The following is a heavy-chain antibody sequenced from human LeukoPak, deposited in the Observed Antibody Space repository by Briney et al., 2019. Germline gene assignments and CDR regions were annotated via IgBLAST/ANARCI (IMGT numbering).Heavy chain of an antibody. Sequence: GGSLRLSCTASGFTFGDYGMSWVRQTPGKGLEWVGFIRSQAYGWTTEYAASVKGRFTISRDDSKSIAYLQMNSLKTEDTALYFCTRGDYYDSRGYYLLFDYWGQGTLVTVSS. CDR3: TRGDYYDSRGYYLLFDY. D-gene: IGHD3-22*01. V-gene: IGHV3-49*04. J-gene: IGHJ4*02. CDR1: GFTFGDYG. CDR2: IRSQAYGWTT.